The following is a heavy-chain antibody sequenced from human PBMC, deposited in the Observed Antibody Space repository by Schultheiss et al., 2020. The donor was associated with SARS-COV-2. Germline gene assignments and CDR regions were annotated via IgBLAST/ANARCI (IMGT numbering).Heavy chain of an antibody. Sequence: SETLSLTCTVSGGSISSYYWSWIRQPPGKGLEWIGYIYYSGSTNYNPSLKSRVTISVDTSKNQFSLKLSSVTAADTAVYYCARHVGYDYIWGSYRYNQSNYYYYYYMDVWGKGTTVTVSS. CDR2: IYYSGST. D-gene: IGHD3-16*02. CDR3: ARHVGYDYIWGSYRYNQSNYYYYYYMDV. CDR1: GGSISSYY. V-gene: IGHV4-59*08. J-gene: IGHJ6*03.